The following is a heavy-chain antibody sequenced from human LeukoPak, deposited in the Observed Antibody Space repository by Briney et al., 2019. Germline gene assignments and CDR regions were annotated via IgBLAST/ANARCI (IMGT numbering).Heavy chain of an antibody. J-gene: IGHJ4*02. V-gene: IGHV3-30*03. Sequence: GRSLRLSCAASGFTFSSYGMHWVRQAPGKGLEWVAVISYDGSNKYYADSVKGRFTISRDNSKNTLYLQMNSLRAEDTAVYYCARALLWFGELLSWGQGTLVTVSS. CDR3: ARALLWFGELLS. CDR2: ISYDGSNK. D-gene: IGHD3-10*01. CDR1: GFTFSSYG.